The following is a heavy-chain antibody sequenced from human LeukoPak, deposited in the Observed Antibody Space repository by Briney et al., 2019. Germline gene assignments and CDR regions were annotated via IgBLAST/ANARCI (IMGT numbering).Heavy chain of an antibody. CDR1: GGSITSSY. D-gene: IGHD1-26*01. V-gene: IGHV4-59*08. CDR2: IHYSGST. CDR3: ASVVGATNLLDY. J-gene: IGHJ4*02. Sequence: SETLSLTCTVSGGSITSSYWSWLRQPPGKGLEWIGYIHYSGSTNYNPSLKSRVTISVDTSKSQLSLTLTSVTAADTAVYYCASVVGATNLLDYWGQGTLVTVSS.